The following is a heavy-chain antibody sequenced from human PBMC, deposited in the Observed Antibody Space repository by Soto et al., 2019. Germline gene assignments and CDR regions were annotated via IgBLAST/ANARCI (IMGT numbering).Heavy chain of an antibody. Sequence: ASVKVSCKASGYTFTSYGISWVRQAPGQGLEWMGWISAYNGNTNYAQKFHGWVTMTRDTSISTAYMELSRLRSDDTAVYYCSRATTITYYDFWSGYLAPGFDYWGQGTLVTVSS. CDR1: GYTFTSYG. D-gene: IGHD3-3*01. CDR2: ISAYNGNT. J-gene: IGHJ4*02. CDR3: SRATTITYYDFWSGYLAPGFDY. V-gene: IGHV1-18*04.